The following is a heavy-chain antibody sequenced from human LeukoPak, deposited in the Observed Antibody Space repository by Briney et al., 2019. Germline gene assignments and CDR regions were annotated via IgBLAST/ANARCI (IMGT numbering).Heavy chain of an antibody. CDR2: IYSGGST. CDR1: GFTFSSYS. Sequence: QPGGSLRLSCAASGFTFSSYSMNWVRQAPGKGLEWVSVIYSGGSTHYADSVKGRFTISRDNSKNTLYLQMNSLRAEDTTVYYCAKRGPSSSWTNFDYWGQGTLVTVSS. V-gene: IGHV3-23*03. CDR3: AKRGPSSSWTNFDY. J-gene: IGHJ4*02. D-gene: IGHD6-13*01.